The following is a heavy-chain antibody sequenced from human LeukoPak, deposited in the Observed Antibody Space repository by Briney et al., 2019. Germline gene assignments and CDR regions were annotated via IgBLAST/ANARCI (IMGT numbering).Heavy chain of an antibody. CDR1: GGSISSGGYY. D-gene: IGHD4-23*01. V-gene: IGHV4-31*03. J-gene: IGHJ5*02. CDR2: IYYSGST. Sequence: SQTLSLTCTVSGGSISSGGYYWSWIRQHPGKGLEWIGCIYYSGSTYYNPSLKSRVTISVDTSKNQFSLKLSSVTAADTAVYYCARVDYGGRNWFDPWGQGTLVTVSS. CDR3: ARVDYGGRNWFDP.